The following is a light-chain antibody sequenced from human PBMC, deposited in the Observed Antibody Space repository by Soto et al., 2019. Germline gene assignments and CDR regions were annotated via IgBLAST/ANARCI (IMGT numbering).Light chain of an antibody. J-gene: IGKJ2*01. Sequence: ENVLTQSPGTLSLSPGERATLSCRASQSVTATYLAWYQQKPGQAPRLLIYGASSRATGIPDRFSGSGSGTDFTLTISKLEPEDFAVYYCQQYRSSPPMLIFGQGTKVDIK. V-gene: IGKV3-20*01. CDR1: QSVTATY. CDR3: QQYRSSPPMLI. CDR2: GAS.